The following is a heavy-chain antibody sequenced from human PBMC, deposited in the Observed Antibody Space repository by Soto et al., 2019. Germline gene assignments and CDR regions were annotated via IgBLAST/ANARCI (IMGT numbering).Heavy chain of an antibody. J-gene: IGHJ4*02. V-gene: IGHV4-31*03. CDR3: ARDRVGYCSSTSCYGRYYFDY. Sequence: QVQLQESGPGLVKPSQTLSLTCTVSGGSISSGGYYWSWIRQHPGKGLEWIGYIDYSGSTYYNPSLKSRVTISVDTSKNQFSLKLSYVTAADTAVYYCARDRVGYCSSTSCYGRYYFDYWGQVTLVTVSS. CDR2: IDYSGST. CDR1: GGSISSGGYY. D-gene: IGHD2-2*01.